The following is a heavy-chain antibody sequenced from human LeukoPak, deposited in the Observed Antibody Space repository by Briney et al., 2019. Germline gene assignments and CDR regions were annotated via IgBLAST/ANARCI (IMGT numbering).Heavy chain of an antibody. J-gene: IGHJ4*02. CDR3: AKDLSSGTGRGFDY. D-gene: IGHD3/OR15-3a*01. V-gene: IGHV3-23*01. CDR1: GFPFSAYA. Sequence: PGGSLRLSCVASGFPFSAYAMSWVRQARNKGLEWVSGIRGVGDPAYYAESVKGRFTIQRDNSKNTLYLNMNSLRAEDTALYYCAKDLSSGTGRGFDYWGQGTLVSVSS. CDR2: IRGVGDPA.